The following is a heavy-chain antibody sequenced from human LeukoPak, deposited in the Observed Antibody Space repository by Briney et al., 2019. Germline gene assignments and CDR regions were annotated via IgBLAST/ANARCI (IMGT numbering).Heavy chain of an antibody. CDR3: ASDYYYGSGKVFDY. V-gene: IGHV7-4-1*02. D-gene: IGHD3-10*01. CDR1: GGTFSSYA. J-gene: IGHJ4*02. Sequence: ASVKVSCKASGGTFSSYAISWVRQAPGQGLEWMGWINTNTGNPTYAQGFTGRFVFSLDTSVSTAYLQISSLKAEDTAVYYCASDYYYGSGKVFDYWGQGTLVTVSS. CDR2: INTNTGNP.